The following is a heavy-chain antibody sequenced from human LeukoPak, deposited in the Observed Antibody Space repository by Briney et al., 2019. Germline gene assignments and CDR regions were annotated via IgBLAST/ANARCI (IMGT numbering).Heavy chain of an antibody. J-gene: IGHJ6*02. CDR2: TIPILGIA. V-gene: IGHV1-69*04. CDR3: ARESLVSGSPNYYYYGMDV. CDR1: GGTFSSYA. D-gene: IGHD3-10*01. Sequence: SVKVSCKASGGTFSSYAISWVRQAPGQGLEWMGRTIPILGIANYAQKLQGRVTITADKSTSTAYMELSSLRSEDTAVYYCARESLVSGSPNYYYYGMDVWGQGTTVTVSS.